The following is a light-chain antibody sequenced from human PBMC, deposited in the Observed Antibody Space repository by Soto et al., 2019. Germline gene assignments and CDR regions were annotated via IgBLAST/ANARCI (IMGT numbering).Light chain of an antibody. CDR3: CSYAGSSTYV. V-gene: IGLV2-23*02. J-gene: IGLJ1*01. Sequence: QSALTQPASVSGSPGQSITISRTGTSSDVGSYNLVSWYQQHPGKAPKLMIYEVSKRPSGVSNRFSGSKSGNTASLTISGLHAEDEADYYCCSYAGSSTYVFGTGTKLTVL. CDR2: EVS. CDR1: SSDVGSYNL.